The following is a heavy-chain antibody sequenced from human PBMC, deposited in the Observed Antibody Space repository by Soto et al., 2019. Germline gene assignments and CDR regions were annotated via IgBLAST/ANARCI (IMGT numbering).Heavy chain of an antibody. CDR3: AREMIVVVSIPDELTTVSDY. CDR1: GFTFSSYS. D-gene: IGHD3-22*01. Sequence: GGSLRLSCAASGFTFSSYSMNWVRQAPGKGLEWVSYISSSSSTIYYADSVKGRFTISRDNAKNSLYLQMNSLRDEDTAVYYCAREMIVVVSIPDELTTVSDYWGQGTLVTVSS. J-gene: IGHJ4*02. CDR2: ISSSSSTI. V-gene: IGHV3-48*02.